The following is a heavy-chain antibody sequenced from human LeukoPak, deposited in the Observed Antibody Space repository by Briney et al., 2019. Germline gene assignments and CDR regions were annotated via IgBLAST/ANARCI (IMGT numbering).Heavy chain of an antibody. CDR2: ISTYNGNT. D-gene: IGHD3-3*01. CDR3: ARVRCPTVVFGVVTPDAFDI. J-gene: IGHJ3*02. CDR1: GYTFTSYG. Sequence: ASVKVSCKASGYTFTSYGISWVRQAPGQGLEWMGWISTYNGNTNYAQKLQGRVTMTTDTSTSTAYMELRSLRSDDTAVYYCARVRCPTVVFGVVTPDAFDIWGQGTMVTVSS. V-gene: IGHV1-18*01.